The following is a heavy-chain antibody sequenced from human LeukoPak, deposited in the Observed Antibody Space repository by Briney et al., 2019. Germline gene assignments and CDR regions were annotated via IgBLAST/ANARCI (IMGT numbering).Heavy chain of an antibody. CDR3: AKVTVVTPFRTFDI. CDR2: ISSSGVST. J-gene: IGHJ3*02. D-gene: IGHD4-23*01. CDR1: GFTFSSYA. V-gene: IGHV3-23*01. Sequence: GGSLRLSCAASGFTFSSYAMNWVRQSPGKGLEWVSGISSSGVSTYYADSVKGRFTISRDNSKNTLSLQMSDLRAGDTAVYYCAKVTVVTPFRTFDIWGQGTMVTVSS.